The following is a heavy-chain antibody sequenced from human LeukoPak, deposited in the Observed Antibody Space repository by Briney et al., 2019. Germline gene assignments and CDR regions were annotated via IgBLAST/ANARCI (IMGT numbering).Heavy chain of an antibody. CDR1: GFTFSSYW. J-gene: IGHJ3*01. D-gene: IGHD2-2*01. V-gene: IGHV3-7*01. CDR3: ARDQGYCTSASCRGDAFDV. CDR2: IKQDGSEK. Sequence: GGSLRLSCAASGFTFSSYWMSWVRQAPGKGLEWVAKIKQDGSEKYYVDSVKGRFTISIDNAKNSLSLQMNSLRAEDTAVYYCARDQGYCTSASCRGDAFDVWGQGSMVSVSS.